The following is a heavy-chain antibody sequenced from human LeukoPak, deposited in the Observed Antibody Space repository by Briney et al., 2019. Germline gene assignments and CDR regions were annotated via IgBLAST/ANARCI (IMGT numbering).Heavy chain of an antibody. CDR3: ARSSSTWYWFVP. V-gene: IGHV3-53*01. CDR1: GFTVSSNY. J-gene: IGHJ5*02. CDR2: IYSGGST. D-gene: IGHD6-13*01. Sequence: PGGSPSLSCAVSGFTVSSNYMRWVRQAPGKGLEWGSVIYSGGSTYYVDSVKGRFTTSRDNSKNTLYLQMSSLRAEDTAVYYCARSSSTWYWFVPWGQGTLVTVSS.